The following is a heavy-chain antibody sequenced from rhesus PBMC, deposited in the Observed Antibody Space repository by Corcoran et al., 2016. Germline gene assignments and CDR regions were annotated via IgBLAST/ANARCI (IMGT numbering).Heavy chain of an antibody. CDR2: IYGNSAST. Sequence: QVQLQQWGEGLVKPSETLSLTCAVYGGSISGYYYWSWIRQPPGKGLVWIGSIYGNSASTNYNPSLKNRVTSSKDTSKNQFTLKLSSVTAADTAVYDCAGGSSGSWNYWGQGVLVTVSS. J-gene: IGHJ4*01. D-gene: IGHD6-25*01. CDR1: GGSISGYYY. V-gene: IGHV4-73*01. CDR3: AGGSSGSWNY.